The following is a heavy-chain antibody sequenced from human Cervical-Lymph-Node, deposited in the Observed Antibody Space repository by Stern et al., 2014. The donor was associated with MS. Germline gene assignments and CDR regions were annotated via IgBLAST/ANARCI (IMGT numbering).Heavy chain of an antibody. J-gene: IGHJ4*02. CDR2: IYWDDDK. CDR3: AHSRVKYCRGGTCYSSLFDY. D-gene: IGHD2-15*01. V-gene: IGHV2-5*02. CDR1: GFSVTTAGVG. Sequence: QVTLRESGPTLVKPTQTVTLTCTLSGFSVTTAGVGVGWIRQPPGKALEWLALIYWDDDKLYSPSLKNRLTITKDTSKNQVFLTRTNVDPMDTATYYCAHSRVKYCRGGTCYSSLFDYWGQGTLVTVSS.